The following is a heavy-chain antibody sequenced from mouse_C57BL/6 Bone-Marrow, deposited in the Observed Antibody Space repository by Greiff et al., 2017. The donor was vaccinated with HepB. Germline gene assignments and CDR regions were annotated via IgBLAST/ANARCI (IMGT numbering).Heavy chain of an antibody. V-gene: IGHV1-69*02. CDR3: AREGLLPYAMDY. D-gene: IGHD1-1*01. CDR1: GYTFTSYW. Sequence: QVQLQQPGAELVKPGASVKMSCKASGYTFTSYWITWVKQRPGQGLEWIGEIDPSDSYTNYNQKFKGKATLTVDTSSSTAYMQLSSLTSEDSAVYYCAREGLLPYAMDYWGQGTSVTVSS. CDR2: IDPSDSYT. J-gene: IGHJ4*01.